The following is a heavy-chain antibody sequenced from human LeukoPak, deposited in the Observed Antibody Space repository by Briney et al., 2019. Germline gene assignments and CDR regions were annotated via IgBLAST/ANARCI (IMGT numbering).Heavy chain of an antibody. Sequence: GGSLRLSCAASGFTFSSYGMHWVRQAPGKGLEWVSAISGSGVSTYYADSVKGRFTISRDNAKNSLYLQMNSLRAEDTAVYYCARGGLWAAAEDYWGQGTLVTVSS. CDR3: ARGGLWAAAEDY. V-gene: IGHV3-21*01. CDR1: GFTFSSYG. CDR2: ISGSGVST. J-gene: IGHJ4*02. D-gene: IGHD6-13*01.